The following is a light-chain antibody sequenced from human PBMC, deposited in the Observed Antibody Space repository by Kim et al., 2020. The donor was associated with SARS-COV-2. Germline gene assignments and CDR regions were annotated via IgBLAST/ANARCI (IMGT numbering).Light chain of an antibody. CDR2: ATS. Sequence: TVMTQSPATLSVSPGEGATLSCRDSQSPSNNLAWYQQKPGQAPRLIIFATSTRATGIPARFSGSGSGTEFTLTINSLQSEDFAVYYCEQYNSWPPTFGGGTKVEI. V-gene: IGKV3-15*01. CDR3: EQYNSWPPT. CDR1: QSPSNN. J-gene: IGKJ4*01.